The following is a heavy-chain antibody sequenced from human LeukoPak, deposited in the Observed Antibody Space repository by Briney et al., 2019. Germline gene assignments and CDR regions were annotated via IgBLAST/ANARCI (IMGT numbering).Heavy chain of an antibody. CDR1: GFTFSSYA. J-gene: IGHJ6*02. CDR2: ISYDGSNK. V-gene: IGHV3-30-3*01. CDR3: ARGSTYSSSWYFSYYYGMDV. D-gene: IGHD6-13*01. Sequence: GGSLRLSCAASGFTFSSYAMHWVRQAPGKGLEWVAVISYDGSNKYYADSVKGRFTISRDNSKNTLYLQMNSLRAEDTAVYYCARGSTYSSSWYFSYYYGMDVWGQGTTVTVSS.